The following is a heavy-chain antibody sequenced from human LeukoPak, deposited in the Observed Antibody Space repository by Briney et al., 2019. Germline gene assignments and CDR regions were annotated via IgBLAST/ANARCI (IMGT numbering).Heavy chain of an antibody. V-gene: IGHV3-53*01. Sequence: GGSLRLSCAASGFTFSDYYMSWVRQAPGKGLEWVSVIYSGGSTYYADSVKGRFTISRDNSKNTLYLQMNSLRAEDTAVYYCARTYYDSGYDYWGQGTLVTVSS. D-gene: IGHD3-22*01. CDR3: ARTYYDSGYDY. CDR1: GFTFSDYY. CDR2: IYSGGST. J-gene: IGHJ4*02.